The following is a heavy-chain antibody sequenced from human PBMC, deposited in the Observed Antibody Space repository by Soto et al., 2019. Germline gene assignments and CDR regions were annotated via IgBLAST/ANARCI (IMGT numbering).Heavy chain of an antibody. CDR3: AGYSSSWYSSLPYNWFDP. CDR2: IYYSGST. Sequence: SDTLSLTCTVSGGSISSYYWSWIRQPPGKGLEWIGYIYYSGSTNYNPSLKSRVTISVDTSKNQFSLKLSSVTAADTAVYYCAGYSSSWYSSLPYNWFDPWGQGTLVTVSS. D-gene: IGHD6-13*01. V-gene: IGHV4-59*01. CDR1: GGSISSYY. J-gene: IGHJ5*02.